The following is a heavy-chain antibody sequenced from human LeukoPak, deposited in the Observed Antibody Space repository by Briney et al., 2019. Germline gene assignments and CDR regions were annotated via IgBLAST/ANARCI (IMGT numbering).Heavy chain of an antibody. J-gene: IGHJ3*02. CDR1: GFSFSGNA. Sequence: GGSLRLSCAASGFSFSGNAMAWVRQAPGKGLEWVSGFGGSGSDTYYADSVKGRFTISRDNSKNTLYLQMNSLRAEDTAVYYCAKLGPAASTAPADAFDIWGQGTLVTVSS. V-gene: IGHV3-23*01. CDR2: FGGSGSDT. CDR3: AKLGPAASTAPADAFDI. D-gene: IGHD2-2*01.